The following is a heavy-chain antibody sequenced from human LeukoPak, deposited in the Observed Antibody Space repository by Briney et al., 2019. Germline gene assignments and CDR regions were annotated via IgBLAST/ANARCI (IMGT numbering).Heavy chain of an antibody. CDR2: INHSGST. Sequence: SETLSLTCAVYGGSFSGYYWGWIRQPPGKGLEWIGEINHSGSTNYNPSLKSRVTISVDTSKNQFSLKLSSVTAADTAVYYCARGAPGVFWSSRWFDPWGQGTLVTVSS. CDR1: GGSFSGYY. D-gene: IGHD3-3*01. J-gene: IGHJ5*02. CDR3: ARGAPGVFWSSRWFDP. V-gene: IGHV4-34*01.